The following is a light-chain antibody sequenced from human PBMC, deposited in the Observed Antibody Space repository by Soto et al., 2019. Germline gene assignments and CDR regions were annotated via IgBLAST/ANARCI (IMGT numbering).Light chain of an antibody. V-gene: IGKV3D-20*01. J-gene: IGKJ4*01. CDR2: DVS. CDR3: QQYGASPLT. CDR1: QSFTSSF. Sequence: EIVLTQSPATLSLSPGERATLSCRASQSFTSSFIAWYQQKPGLAPRLLIYDVSNRATGIPDRFSGSGSGTDFTLTISRLEPEDFAVYYCQQYGASPLTFGGGTKVEIK.